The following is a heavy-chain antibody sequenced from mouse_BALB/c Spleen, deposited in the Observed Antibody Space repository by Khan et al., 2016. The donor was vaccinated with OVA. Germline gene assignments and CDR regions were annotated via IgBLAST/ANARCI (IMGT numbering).Heavy chain of an antibody. Sequence: EVQLQESGPELVKPGASVKISCKASGYSFTGYFMNWLMQSHGKSLEWIGRINPHIGETLYNQKFKGKATLTVDESSRTVHMELRSLASEDSAVYYCARKNGSDFDYWGQGTTLTVSS. CDR3: ARKNGSDFDY. CDR1: GYSFTGYF. CDR2: INPHIGET. D-gene: IGHD1-1*01. J-gene: IGHJ2*01. V-gene: IGHV1-20*02.